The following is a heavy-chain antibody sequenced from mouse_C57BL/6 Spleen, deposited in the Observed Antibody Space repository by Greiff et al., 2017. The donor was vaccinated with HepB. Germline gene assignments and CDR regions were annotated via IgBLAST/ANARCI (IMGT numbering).Heavy chain of an antibody. CDR2: IYPGDGDT. V-gene: IGHV1-82*01. CDR1: GYAFSSSW. CDR3: ARDDYEAMDY. J-gene: IGHJ4*01. Sequence: QVQLQQSGPELVKPGASVKISCKASGYAFSSSWMNWVKQRPGKGLEWIGRIYPGDGDTNYNGKFKGKATLTADKSSSTAYMQLSSLTAEDSAVYFCARDDYEAMDYWGQGTSVTVSS.